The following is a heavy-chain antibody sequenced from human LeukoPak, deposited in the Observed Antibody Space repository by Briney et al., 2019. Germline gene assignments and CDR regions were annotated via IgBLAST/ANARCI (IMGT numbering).Heavy chain of an antibody. J-gene: IGHJ4*02. V-gene: IGHV4-30-4*01. D-gene: IGHD6-13*01. CDR1: GGSISSGDYY. CDR2: IYYSGST. Sequence: SQTLSLTCTVSGGSISSGDYYWSWIRQPPGKGLEWIGYIYYSGSTYYNPSLKSRVTISVDTSKNQFSLKLSSGDAADTAVYYRARGKCSSSWYFGGGEPHFDYWGQGTLVTVPS. CDR3: ARGKCSSSWYFGGGEPHFDY.